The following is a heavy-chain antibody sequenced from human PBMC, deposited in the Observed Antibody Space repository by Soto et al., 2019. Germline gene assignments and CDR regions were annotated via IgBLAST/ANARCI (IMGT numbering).Heavy chain of an antibody. CDR1: GYTFTGYY. CDR3: ANGLASDAFDI. V-gene: IGHV1-46*01. CDR2: INPSGGST. J-gene: IGHJ3*02. D-gene: IGHD5-12*01. Sequence: ASVKVSCKASGYTFTGYYMHWVRQAPGQGLEWMGIINPSGGSTSYAQKFQGRVTMTRDTSTSTVYMELSSLRSEDTAVYYCANGLASDAFDIWGQGTMVTVSS.